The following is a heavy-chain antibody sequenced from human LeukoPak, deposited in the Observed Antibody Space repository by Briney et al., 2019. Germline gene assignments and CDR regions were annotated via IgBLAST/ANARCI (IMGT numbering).Heavy chain of an antibody. V-gene: IGHV3-74*01. Sequence: GGSLRLSCAASGFTFSTYWMHWVRQAPGKGLVWVSRIKSDGSTNYADSVRGRFTISRDNAKNTLSLQMNSLRPEDTGVYYCARAPSEIGGYYPEYFRHWGQGTLVTVSS. CDR1: GFTFSTYW. J-gene: IGHJ1*01. D-gene: IGHD3-3*01. CDR3: ARAPSEIGGYYPEYFRH. CDR2: IKSDGST.